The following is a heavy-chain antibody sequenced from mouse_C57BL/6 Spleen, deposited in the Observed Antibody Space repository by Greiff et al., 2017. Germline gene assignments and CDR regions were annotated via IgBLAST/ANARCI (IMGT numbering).Heavy chain of an antibody. V-gene: IGHV1-82*01. CDR1: GYAFSSSW. CDR3: AREDYGSSYPGFAY. Sequence: LEESGPELVKPGASVKISCKASGYAFSSSWMNWVKQRPGKGLEWIGRIYPGDGDTNYNGKFKGKATLTADKSSSTAYMQLSSLTSEDSAVYFCAREDYGSSYPGFAYWGQGTLVTVSA. D-gene: IGHD1-1*01. J-gene: IGHJ3*01. CDR2: IYPGDGDT.